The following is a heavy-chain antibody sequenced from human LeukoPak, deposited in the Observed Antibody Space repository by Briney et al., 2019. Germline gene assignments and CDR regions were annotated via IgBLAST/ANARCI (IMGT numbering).Heavy chain of an antibody. Sequence: SDTLSLTCTGSGSSIISYYLRWIRQPPGKGLEWIGCVYHSGSTNYNPSLKSRVTISVDTSKNQFSLKLSSVAAADTAVYYCARDLITMVRGVITNWFDPRGQGTLVTVPS. CDR1: GSSIISYY. CDR2: VYHSGST. D-gene: IGHD3-10*01. CDR3: ARDLITMVRGVITNWFDP. J-gene: IGHJ5*02. V-gene: IGHV4-59*01.